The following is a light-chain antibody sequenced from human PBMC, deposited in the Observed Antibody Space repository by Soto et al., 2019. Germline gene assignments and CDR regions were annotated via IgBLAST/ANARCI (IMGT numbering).Light chain of an antibody. J-gene: IGKJ1*01. CDR3: QQLNTYPRT. Sequence: DIQLTQSPSFLSASVGDRVTITCRASQDISSYLAWYQQRPGKVPKLLIYAASTLQGGVPSRFSGSGSGTEFTLTISSLQPEDFGTYYCQQLNTYPRTCDQGTKVESK. CDR1: QDISSY. CDR2: AAS. V-gene: IGKV1-9*01.